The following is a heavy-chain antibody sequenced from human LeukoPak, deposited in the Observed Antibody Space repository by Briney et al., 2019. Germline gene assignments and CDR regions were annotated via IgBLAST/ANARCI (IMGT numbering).Heavy chain of an antibody. D-gene: IGHD4-17*01. V-gene: IGHV3-23*01. J-gene: IGHJ3*02. CDR1: GFTFSAYA. Sequence: GGSLRLSCTAAGFTFSAYAMMWVRQAPGKGPEWVSAIRGGGTSEFYADSVKGRFRISRDNSKGTLFLQMNSLRAEDTAVYYCARDPNGDYIGAFDMWGPGTMVTVSS. CDR3: ARDPNGDYIGAFDM. CDR2: IRGGGTSE.